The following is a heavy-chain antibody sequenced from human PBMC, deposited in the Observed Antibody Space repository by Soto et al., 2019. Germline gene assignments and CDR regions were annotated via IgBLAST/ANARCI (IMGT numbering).Heavy chain of an antibody. D-gene: IGHD3-16*01. CDR3: APWGTTGGLDF. V-gene: IGHV3-30*03. J-gene: IGHJ4*02. CDR1: GFTFRSFV. CDR2: TSYDGSNA. Sequence: QVQLVESGGGVVQPGTSLRLSCVGSGFTFRSFVIHWVRQAPGKGLEWVALTSYDGSNAYYGDSVKGRFTISRDNSKNTVERQMDSLSVEETVFYYCAPWGTTGGLDFWGQGTLVSVSS.